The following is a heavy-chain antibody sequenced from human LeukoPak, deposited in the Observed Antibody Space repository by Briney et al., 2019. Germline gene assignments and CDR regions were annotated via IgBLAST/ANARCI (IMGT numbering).Heavy chain of an antibody. D-gene: IGHD3-10*01. CDR2: IYSGGST. CDR3: CWGVITPQLDY. Sequence: GGSLRLSCAASGFTVSSNYMSWVRQAPGKGLEWVSAIYSGGSTYYADSVKGRFTISRDNSKNTLYLQMNSLRAEDTAVYYCCWGVITPQLDYWGQGTLVTVSS. V-gene: IGHV3-53*01. CDR1: GFTVSSNY. J-gene: IGHJ4*02.